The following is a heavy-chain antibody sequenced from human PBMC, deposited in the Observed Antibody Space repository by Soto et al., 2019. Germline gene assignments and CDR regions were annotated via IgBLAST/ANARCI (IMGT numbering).Heavy chain of an antibody. CDR3: VREVERFGPSALGY. Sequence: GASVKVSCKASGYTFTSYGISWVRQAPGQGLEWMGWISAYNGNTNYAQKLQGRVTMTTDTSTSTAYMELRSLRSDDTAVYYCVREVERFGPSALGYWGQGTLVTVSS. J-gene: IGHJ4*02. D-gene: IGHD3-10*01. V-gene: IGHV1-18*01. CDR1: GYTFTSYG. CDR2: ISAYNGNT.